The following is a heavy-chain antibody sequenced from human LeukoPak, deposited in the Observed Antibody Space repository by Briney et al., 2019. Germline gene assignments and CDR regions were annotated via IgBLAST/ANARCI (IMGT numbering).Heavy chain of an antibody. CDR1: GGSISSYC. CDR3: ATSYDAKTAPYDL. V-gene: IGHV4-4*09. CDR2: FYTSGST. J-gene: IGHJ4*02. D-gene: IGHD3-3*01. Sequence: SETLSLTCTVSGGSISSYCWRLVRQPPGKGLGWIGYFYTSGSTNYNPSLKSRVTMSVDTSKNQFSLELSSLTAADTAVYYCATSYDAKTAPYDLWGQGTLVTVSS.